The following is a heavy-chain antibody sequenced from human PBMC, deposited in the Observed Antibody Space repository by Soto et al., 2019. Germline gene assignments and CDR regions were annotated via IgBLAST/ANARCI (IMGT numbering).Heavy chain of an antibody. CDR3: AAGERLDY. Sequence: QVQLVQSGAEVKKPGSSVKVSCKASGGTFSSYTISWVRQAPGQGLEWMGRIIPILGIANYAQKFQGRVTITEDKSTSTAYMELSRLRSEYTAVYYCAAGERLDYWGQGTLVTVSS. J-gene: IGHJ4*02. V-gene: IGHV1-69*02. CDR1: GGTFSSYT. CDR2: IIPILGIA.